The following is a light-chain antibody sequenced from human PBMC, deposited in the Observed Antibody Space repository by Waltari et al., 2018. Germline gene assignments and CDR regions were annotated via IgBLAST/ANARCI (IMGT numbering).Light chain of an antibody. CDR2: GNV. J-gene: IGLJ3*02. V-gene: IGLV1-44*01. CDR1: SSNIGNTI. Sequence: QSVLTQPPSASGTPGQRVTISCSGSSSNIGNTIVTWYQQLPGTAPKLLIYGNVQRTLGVPDRFAGSKSDTSASLAISGLQSEDEAHYYCAAWDDRLNGQVFGGGTKLTVL. CDR3: AAWDDRLNGQV.